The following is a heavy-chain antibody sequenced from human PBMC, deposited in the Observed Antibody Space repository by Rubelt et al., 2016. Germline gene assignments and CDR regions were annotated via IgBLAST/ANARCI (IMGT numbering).Heavy chain of an antibody. CDR3: ASPNDSDAFDI. CDR1: GGSFSGYY. V-gene: IGHV4-34*10. J-gene: IGHJ3*02. CDR2: INHSGST. D-gene: IGHD2-21*02. Sequence: QVQLQESGPGLVKPSETLSLTCAVYGGSFSGYYWSWIRQPPGKGLEWIGEINHSGSTNYNPSLKSRVTISVDTSKNQFSLKLSSVTAADTAVYYCASPNDSDAFDIWGQGTMVTVSS.